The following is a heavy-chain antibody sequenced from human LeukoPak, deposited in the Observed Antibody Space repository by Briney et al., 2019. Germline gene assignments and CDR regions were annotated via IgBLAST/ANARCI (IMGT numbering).Heavy chain of an antibody. CDR3: ARDRAIPKADVFDI. J-gene: IGHJ3*02. CDR1: GGTFSSYA. V-gene: IGHV1-69*13. CDR2: IIPMLGTG. Sequence: ASVKVSCKASGGTFSSYAISWVRQAPGQGLEWMGGIIPMLGTGNYAQKFQGRVSITADEPRSTVYMEMSSLKSEDTAVYYCARDRAIPKADVFDIWGQGTMITVSS.